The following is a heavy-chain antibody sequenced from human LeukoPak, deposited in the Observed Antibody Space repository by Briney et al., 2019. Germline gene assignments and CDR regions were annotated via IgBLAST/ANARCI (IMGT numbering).Heavy chain of an antibody. Sequence: GASVKVSCKASGYTFTAYYMHWMGQAPGQGLEWMGWINGNSGGTKYAQKFQGRVTMTRDTSISTAYMDLSSLRSDDTAVYYCVRGRGDSSGGYDYWGQGTLVTAAS. CDR3: VRGRGDSSGGYDY. D-gene: IGHD6-19*01. J-gene: IGHJ4*02. V-gene: IGHV1-2*02. CDR2: INGNSGGT. CDR1: GYTFTAYY.